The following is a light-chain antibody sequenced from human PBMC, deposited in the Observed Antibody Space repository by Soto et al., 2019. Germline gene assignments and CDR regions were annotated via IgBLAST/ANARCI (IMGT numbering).Light chain of an antibody. CDR1: QTIKRSS. Sequence: EIVMTQSPATLSVSPGEGATLSCRASQTIKRSSLAWYQQKPGQPPRLLIFGASTRVAGIPARFSGSGSGTEFSLTISSLQSEDFAVYYCQQYMNWPTFGQGTRLENK. CDR3: QQYMNWPT. V-gene: IGKV3-15*01. J-gene: IGKJ5*01. CDR2: GAS.